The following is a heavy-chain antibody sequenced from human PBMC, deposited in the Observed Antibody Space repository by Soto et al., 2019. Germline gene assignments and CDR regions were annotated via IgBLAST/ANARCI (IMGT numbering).Heavy chain of an antibody. CDR1: GFIFSSLT. D-gene: IGHD1-1*01. Sequence: GGSLRLSCVGSGFIFSSLTMTWVRQAPGMGLQYLASISKSSSLIYYADSVRGRFIISRDNSKDSVFLQMYSLRAEDTAMYYCVRGDDRVDWGQGTLVTVSS. CDR2: ISKSSSLI. V-gene: IGHV3-21*01. J-gene: IGHJ4*02. CDR3: VRGDDRVD.